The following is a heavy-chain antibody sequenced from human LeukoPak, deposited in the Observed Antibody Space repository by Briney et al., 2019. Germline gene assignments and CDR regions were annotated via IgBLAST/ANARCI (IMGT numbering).Heavy chain of an antibody. V-gene: IGHV2-5*01. J-gene: IGHJ5*02. CDR2: IYWNDDK. CDR3: SQRGGP. CDR1: AFSLSTSGEA. D-gene: IGHD2-15*01. Sequence: ESGPTLVKPTQTLTLTCTFSAFSLSTSGEAVGWIRQPPGKALEWLALIYWNDDKRYGPSLKSRLTITKDTSKNQVVLTMTNMDPVDTATYYCSQRGGPWGQGTLVTVSS.